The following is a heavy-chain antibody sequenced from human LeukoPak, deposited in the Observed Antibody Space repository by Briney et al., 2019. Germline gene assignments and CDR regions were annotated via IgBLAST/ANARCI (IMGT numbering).Heavy chain of an antibody. CDR1: GGTFSSYA. D-gene: IGHD6-13*01. CDR2: IIPIFGTA. J-gene: IGHJ4*02. CDR3: ARDASSSSWSHFDY. V-gene: IGHV1-69*13. Sequence: SVKVSCKASGGTFSSYAISWVRQAPGQGLEWMGGIIPIFGTANYAQKFQGRVTITADESTSTAYMELSRLRSDDTAVYYCARDASSSSWSHFDYWGQGTLVTVSS.